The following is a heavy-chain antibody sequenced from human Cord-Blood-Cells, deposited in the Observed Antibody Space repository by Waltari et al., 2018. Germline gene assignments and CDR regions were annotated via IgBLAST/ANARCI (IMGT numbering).Heavy chain of an antibody. CDR3: ARWSYWFGESDYYYYGMDV. D-gene: IGHD3-10*01. Sequence: QVQLQESGPGLVKPSGTLSLTCAVSGGSISSSNWWSWVRQPPGKGLEWIGEIYHSGSTNYSPSLKSRVTISVDKSKNQFSLKLSSVTAADTAVYYCARWSYWFGESDYYYYGMDVWGQGTTVTVSS. J-gene: IGHJ6*02. V-gene: IGHV4-4*02. CDR1: GGSISSSNW. CDR2: IYHSGST.